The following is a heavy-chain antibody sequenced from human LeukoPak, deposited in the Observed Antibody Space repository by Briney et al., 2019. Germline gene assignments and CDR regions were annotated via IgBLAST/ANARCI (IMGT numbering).Heavy chain of an antibody. CDR2: INPSGGST. V-gene: IGHV1-46*01. D-gene: IGHD3-3*01. Sequence: ASVKVSCKASGYTFTSYYMHWVRQAPGQGLEWMGIINPSGGSTSYAQKFQGRVTMTRNTSISTAYMELSSLRSEDTAVYYCARVPVDPRYYDFWSGYYGGLDYWGQGTLVIVSS. CDR3: ARVPVDPRYYDFWSGYYGGLDY. CDR1: GYTFTSYY. J-gene: IGHJ4*02.